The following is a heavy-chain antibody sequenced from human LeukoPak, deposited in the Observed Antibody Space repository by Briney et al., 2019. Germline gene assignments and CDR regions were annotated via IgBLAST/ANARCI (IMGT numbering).Heavy chain of an antibody. CDR2: ISGSGGNT. D-gene: IGHD5-18*01. V-gene: IGHV3-23*01. CDR1: GFTFSSYA. CDR3: AKAQVTNIYGPGY. J-gene: IGHJ4*02. Sequence: PGGSLTLSCAASGFTFSSYAMSWVRQAPGRGLEWLSVISGSGGNTYYPDSVKGRFTISRDNSKNTLYLQMNSLRAEDTAVYYCAKAQVTNIYGPGYWGQGTLVTVSS.